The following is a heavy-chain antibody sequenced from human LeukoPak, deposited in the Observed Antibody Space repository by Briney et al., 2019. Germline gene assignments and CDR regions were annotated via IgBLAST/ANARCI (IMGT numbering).Heavy chain of an antibody. CDR1: GRSISSDY. D-gene: IGHD1-26*01. CDR2: IYYSGST. CDR3: ARGTMGATHFDY. V-gene: IGHV4-59*01. J-gene: IGHJ4*02. Sequence: PSETLSLTCTVSGRSISSDYWNWVRQHPGKGLEWIGYIYYSGSTNYNVSLKSRVTISVDTSKKQFSLRLSSVTAADTAVYYCARGTMGATHFDYWGQGTLVTVSS.